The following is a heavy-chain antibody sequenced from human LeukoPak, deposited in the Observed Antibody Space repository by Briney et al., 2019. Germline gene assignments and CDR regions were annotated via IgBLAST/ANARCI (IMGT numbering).Heavy chain of an antibody. V-gene: IGHV1-69*13. CDR1: GGTFSSYA. CDR3: ARGSVARFLEWLLPYYYYYYMDV. CDR2: IIPIFGTA. Sequence: SVKVSCKASGGTFSSYAISWVRQAPGQGLEWMGGIIPIFGTANYAQKFQGRVTITADESTSTAYMELSSLRSGDTAVYYCARGSVARFLEWLLPYYYYYYMDVWGKGTTVTVSS. D-gene: IGHD3-3*01. J-gene: IGHJ6*03.